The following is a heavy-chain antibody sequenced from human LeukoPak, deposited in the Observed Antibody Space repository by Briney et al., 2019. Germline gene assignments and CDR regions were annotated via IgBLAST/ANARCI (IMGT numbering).Heavy chain of an antibody. CDR2: ISSSSSYI. Sequence: PGGSLRLSCAAPGFTFSSYSMNWVRQAPGKGLEWVSSISSSSSYIYYADSVKGRFTISRDNAKSSLYLQMNSLRAEDTAVYYCASYYDILTGYPTGVVSWGQGTLVTVSS. CDR3: ASYYDILTGYPTGVVS. CDR1: GFTFSSYS. D-gene: IGHD3-9*01. J-gene: IGHJ4*02. V-gene: IGHV3-21*01.